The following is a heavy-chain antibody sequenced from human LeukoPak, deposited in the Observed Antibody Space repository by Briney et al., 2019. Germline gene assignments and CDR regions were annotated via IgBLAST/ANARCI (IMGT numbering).Heavy chain of an antibody. CDR1: GFTFSSYW. CDR3: IVFGDSNH. J-gene: IGHJ5*02. V-gene: IGHV3-53*01. CDR2: VYSGGTT. Sequence: GGSLRLSCAASGFTFSSYWMTWVRQAPGKGLEWVSVVYSGGTTYYADSVKGRFTISRDDSKNTLYLQINSLSVEDTAVYYCIVFGDSNHWGQGTLVTVSS. D-gene: IGHD4-17*01.